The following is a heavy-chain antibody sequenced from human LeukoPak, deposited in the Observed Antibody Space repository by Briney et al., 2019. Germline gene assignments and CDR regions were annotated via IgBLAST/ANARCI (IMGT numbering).Heavy chain of an antibody. D-gene: IGHD3-10*02. CDR3: IRETHVGLHLEY. V-gene: IGHV3-74*03. CDR2: INTDGRVT. Sequence: GGSLRLSCTASGFTFTTCWMHWVRQAPGKGLVWVARINTDGRVTTYAESVKGRFTVSRDNAENTLYLERNNLRPEDTAVYYCIRETHVGLHLEYWGQGTLATVTS. CDR1: GFTFTTCW. J-gene: IGHJ4*02.